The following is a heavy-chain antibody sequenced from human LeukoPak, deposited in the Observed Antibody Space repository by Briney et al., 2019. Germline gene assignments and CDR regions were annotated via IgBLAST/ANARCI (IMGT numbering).Heavy chain of an antibody. V-gene: IGHV1-2*02. CDR2: INPNNGGT. D-gene: IGHD1-26*01. Sequence: ASVKVSCKASGYTFTGYYMHWVRQAPGQGLEWMGWINPNNGGTNYAQKFQGRVTMTRDTSISTAYMDLSRLKSDDTAVYYCAREGYGGGQDFDVWGQGTMVTVSS. CDR3: AREGYGGGQDFDV. CDR1: GYTFTGYY. J-gene: IGHJ3*01.